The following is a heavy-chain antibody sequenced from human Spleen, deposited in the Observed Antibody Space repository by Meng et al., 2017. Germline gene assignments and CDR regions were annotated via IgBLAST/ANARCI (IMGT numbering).Heavy chain of an antibody. CDR3: ATRDIAVAGVAFDY. J-gene: IGHJ4*02. V-gene: IGHV4-34*01. CDR2: INHSGST. D-gene: IGHD6-19*01. CDR1: GGSFSGKY. Sequence: QVQLQQWGAGLLKPSETLSLTCAVYGGSFSGKYWSWIRQPPGKGLEWIGEINHSGSTDYKPSLKSRVTISVDKSKNQFSLKLSSVTAADTAVYYCATRDIAVAGVAFDYWGQGTLVTVSS.